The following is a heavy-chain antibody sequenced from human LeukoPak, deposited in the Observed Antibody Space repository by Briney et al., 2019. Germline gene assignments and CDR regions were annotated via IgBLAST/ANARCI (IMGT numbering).Heavy chain of an antibody. D-gene: IGHD3-9*01. CDR2: IYSGGST. CDR3: ALGLVTDY. Sequence: SGGSLRLSCVASGFTFTGYSINWVRQAPGKGLEWVSVIYSGGSTYYADSVKGRFTISRDNSKNTLYLQMNSLRVEDTAVYYCALGLVTDYWGQGTLVTVSS. V-gene: IGHV3-66*01. CDR1: GFTFTGYS. J-gene: IGHJ4*02.